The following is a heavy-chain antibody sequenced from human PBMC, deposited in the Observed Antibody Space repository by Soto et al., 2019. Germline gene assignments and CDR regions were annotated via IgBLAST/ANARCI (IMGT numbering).Heavy chain of an antibody. Sequence: PGESLKICCKASGYSFTSYWIGWVRQISGKGLERMGITYPEDSQTLYSPSFQGQVTISVDKSISTVYLQWSSLKASDTATYYCARRRFLATLLDPWGQGTQVTFSS. CDR2: TYPEDSQT. D-gene: IGHD3-3*01. J-gene: IGHJ5*02. V-gene: IGHV5-51*01. CDR3: ARRRFLATLLDP. CDR1: GYSFTSYW.